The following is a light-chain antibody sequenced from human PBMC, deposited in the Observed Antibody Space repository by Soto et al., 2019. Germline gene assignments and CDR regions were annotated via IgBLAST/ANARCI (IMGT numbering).Light chain of an antibody. CDR2: AAS. V-gene: IGKV1-8*01. J-gene: IGKJ1*01. CDR3: QQYYSYPWT. CDR1: QGIRRY. Sequence: AIRMTQSPSSFSASTGDRVTITCRASQGIRRYLAWYQQKPGKAPNLLIYAASTLQSGVPSRFSGSGSGTDFTLTISRLQSEDFVTYYCQQYYSYPWTFGQGTKVEIK.